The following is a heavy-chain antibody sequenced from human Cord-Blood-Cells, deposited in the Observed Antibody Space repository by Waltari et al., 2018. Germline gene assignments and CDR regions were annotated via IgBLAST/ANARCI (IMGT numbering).Heavy chain of an antibody. V-gene: IGHV4-34*01. CDR2: INHRGST. D-gene: IGHD6-13*01. CDR3: ARGGLSSSWYFDY. Sequence: QVQLQQWGAGLLKPSETLSLTCAVYGGSFSGYYWSWIRQPPGKGLEWIGEINHRGSTNYNPSLKSRVTISVDTSKNQFSLKLSSVTAADTAVYYCARGGLSSSWYFDYWGQGTLVTVSS. J-gene: IGHJ4*02. CDR1: GGSFSGYY.